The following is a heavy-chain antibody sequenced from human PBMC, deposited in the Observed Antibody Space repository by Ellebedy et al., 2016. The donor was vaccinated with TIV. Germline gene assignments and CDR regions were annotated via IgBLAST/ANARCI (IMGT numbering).Heavy chain of an antibody. J-gene: IGHJ4*02. CDR3: ARGRTSTVTKPKYFDY. CDR1: GDSFSSGGYS. D-gene: IGHD5/OR15-5a*01. V-gene: IGHV4-30-2*01. Sequence: SETLSLTXAVSGDSFSSGGYSWGWIRQPPGKGLEWIGYIYHSGNTYYNPSLKSRVTISVDGSKNQFSLKLNSVTAADTAVYYCARGRTSTVTKPKYFDYWGQGALVTVSS. CDR2: IYHSGNT.